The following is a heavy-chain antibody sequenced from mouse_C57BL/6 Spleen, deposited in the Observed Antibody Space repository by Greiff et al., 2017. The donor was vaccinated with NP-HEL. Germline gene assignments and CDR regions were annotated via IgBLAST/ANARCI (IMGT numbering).Heavy chain of an antibody. D-gene: IGHD1-1*01. V-gene: IGHV1-55*01. Sequence: QVHVKQPGAELVKPGASVKMSCKASGYTFTSYWITWVKQRPGQGLEWIGDIYPGSGSTNYNEKFKSKATLTVDTSSSTAYMQLSSLTSEDSAVYYCARRGSSYDYWGQGTTLTVSS. J-gene: IGHJ2*01. CDR3: ARRGSSYDY. CDR2: IYPGSGST. CDR1: GYTFTSYW.